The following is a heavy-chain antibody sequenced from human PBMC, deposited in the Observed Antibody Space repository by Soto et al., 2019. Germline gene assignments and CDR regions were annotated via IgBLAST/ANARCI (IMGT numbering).Heavy chain of an antibody. J-gene: IGHJ4*02. D-gene: IGHD3-9*01. Sequence: ASVKVSCKASGYTFTSYAMHWVRQAPGQRLEWMGWINAGNGNTKYSQKFQGRVTITRDTSASTAYMELSSLRSEDTAVYYCARWDYDILTGYYTPPVYWGQGTLVTVPS. CDR3: ARWDYDILTGYYTPPVY. V-gene: IGHV1-3*01. CDR2: INAGNGNT. CDR1: GYTFTSYA.